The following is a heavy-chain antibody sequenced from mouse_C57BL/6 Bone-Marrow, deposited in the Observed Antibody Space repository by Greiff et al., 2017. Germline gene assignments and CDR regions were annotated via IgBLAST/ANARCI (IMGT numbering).Heavy chain of an antibody. Sequence: VQLQQSGAELARPGASVKLSCKASGYTFTSYGISWVKQRTGQGLEWIGEIYPRSGNTYYNEKVKGKATLTADKSSSTAYMELRSLTSEDSAVYFCANQGNWYFDVWGTGTTVTVSS. CDR3: ANQGNWYFDV. J-gene: IGHJ1*03. CDR2: IYPRSGNT. V-gene: IGHV1-81*01. CDR1: GYTFTSYG.